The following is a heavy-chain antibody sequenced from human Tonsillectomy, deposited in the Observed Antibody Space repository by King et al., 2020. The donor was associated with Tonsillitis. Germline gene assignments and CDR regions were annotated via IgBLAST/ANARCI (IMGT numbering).Heavy chain of an antibody. CDR1: GFSFSSYG. Sequence: VQLVESGGGVVQPGRSLRLSCAASGFSFSSYGMHWVRQAPGKGLEWVAVIAYDGSNKKYVDSVKGRFTISRDNSKNTLYLQMNSLRAEDTAVYYCAKEEVGFDHWGQGTLVTVSS. CDR2: IAYDGSNK. CDR3: AKEEVGFDH. J-gene: IGHJ4*02. V-gene: IGHV3-30*18.